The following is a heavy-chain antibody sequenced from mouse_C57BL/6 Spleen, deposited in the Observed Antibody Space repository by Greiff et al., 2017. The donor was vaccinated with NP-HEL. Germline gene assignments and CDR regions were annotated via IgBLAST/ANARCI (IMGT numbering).Heavy chain of an antibody. J-gene: IGHJ4*01. CDR2: IDPSDSYT. Sequence: QVQLQQPGAELVKPGASVKLSCKASGYTFTSYWMQWVKQRPGQGLEWIGEIDPSDSYTNYNQKFKGKATLTVDTSSSTAYMQLSSLTSEDSAVYYCSRRDVPHAMDYWGQGTSVTVSS. V-gene: IGHV1-50*01. CDR3: SRRDVPHAMDY. CDR1: GYTFTSYW.